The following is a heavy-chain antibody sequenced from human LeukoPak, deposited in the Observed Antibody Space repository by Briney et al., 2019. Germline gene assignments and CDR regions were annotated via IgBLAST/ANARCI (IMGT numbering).Heavy chain of an antibody. CDR3: ATRSSLSGYFYFDY. CDR1: GYTFTDYY. J-gene: IGHJ4*02. Sequence: ASVKVSCKASGYTFTDYYIHWVRQAPGQGLEWMGWLNPNSDGTSYAPKFQGRVTMTGDTSVSTAYMALSRLRADDTAVYYCATRSSLSGYFYFDYWGQGTLVTVSS. CDR2: LNPNSDGT. D-gene: IGHD5-12*01. V-gene: IGHV1-2*02.